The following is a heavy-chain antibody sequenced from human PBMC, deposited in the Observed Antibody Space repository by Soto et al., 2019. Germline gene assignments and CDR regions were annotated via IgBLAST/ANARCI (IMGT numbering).Heavy chain of an antibody. J-gene: IGHJ5*02. Sequence: EVQLLESGGGLVQPGGSLRLSCAASGFTFSSYVMSWVRQAPGKGLEWVSAISGSGGNTYYADSVKGRFTISRDNSKSTLLLQMTSLRAEDTALYFCAKEMGDYYDSSGSWFDPWGQGTLVTVSS. CDR2: ISGSGGNT. D-gene: IGHD3-22*01. CDR3: AKEMGDYYDSSGSWFDP. V-gene: IGHV3-23*01. CDR1: GFTFSSYV.